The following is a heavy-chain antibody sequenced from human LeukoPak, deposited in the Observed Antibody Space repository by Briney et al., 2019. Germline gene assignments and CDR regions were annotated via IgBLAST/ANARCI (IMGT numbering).Heavy chain of an antibody. Sequence: ASVKVSSKASGYTFTSYDINWVRQAAGQGLEWMGWMNPNSGNTGYSQKFQGRGTMTSNTSMSTAYMELTSLRSEDTAVYYCARGTFDSSGYYCAYWGQGTLVTVSS. CDR2: MNPNSGNT. V-gene: IGHV1-8*01. J-gene: IGHJ4*02. CDR1: GYTFTSYD. D-gene: IGHD3-22*01. CDR3: ARGTFDSSGYYCAY.